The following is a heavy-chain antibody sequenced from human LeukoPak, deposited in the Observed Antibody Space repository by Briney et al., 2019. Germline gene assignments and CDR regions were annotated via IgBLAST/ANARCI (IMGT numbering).Heavy chain of an antibody. V-gene: IGHV3-23*01. CDR1: GFSFGSFA. D-gene: IGHD3-10*01. CDR2: IIGSGGTT. Sequence: GGSLRLSCAASGFSFGSFAMSWVRQAPGKGLEWVSGIIGSGGTTFYADSVKRRFTISRDNSKNTLYLQMNSLRAEDTAVYYCAKEERELRGVSPNWFDPWGQGTLVTVSS. J-gene: IGHJ5*02. CDR3: AKEERELRGVSPNWFDP.